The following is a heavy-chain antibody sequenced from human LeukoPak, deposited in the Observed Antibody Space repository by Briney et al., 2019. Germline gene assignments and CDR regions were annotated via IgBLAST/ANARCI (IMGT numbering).Heavy chain of an antibody. CDR2: ISYDGSNK. Sequence: PGRSLRLSCAASGFTFSSYAMHWVRQAPGKGLEWVAVISYDGSNKYYADSVKGRSTISRDNSKNTLYLQMNSLRAEDTAVYYCARVRWYYFDYWGQGTLATVSS. CDR1: GFTFSSYA. D-gene: IGHD2-15*01. J-gene: IGHJ4*02. CDR3: ARVRWYYFDY. V-gene: IGHV3-30-3*01.